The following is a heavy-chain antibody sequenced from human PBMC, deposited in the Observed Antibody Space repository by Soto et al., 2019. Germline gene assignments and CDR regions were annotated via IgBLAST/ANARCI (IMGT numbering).Heavy chain of an antibody. CDR3: AGQTFTIAAASYGRSNWFDP. D-gene: IGHD6-25*01. V-gene: IGHV4-39*01. Sequence: SETLSLTCSASGGSITSSSHFWGWVRQPPGKGLEWVGTIYFTGNTYYTPSLKSRLTMSIDTSKNEFSLRLNSVTAADTAVYYCAGQTFTIAAASYGRSNWFDPWGPGTLVTVSS. CDR1: GGSITSSSHF. CDR2: IYFTGNT. J-gene: IGHJ5*02.